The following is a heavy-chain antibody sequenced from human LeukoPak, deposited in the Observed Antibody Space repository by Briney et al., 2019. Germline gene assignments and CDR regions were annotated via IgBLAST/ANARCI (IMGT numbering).Heavy chain of an antibody. V-gene: IGHV4-34*01. CDR1: GFTFSDYY. Sequence: GSLRLSCAASGFTFSDYYMSWIRQPPGKGLEWIGEINHSGSTNYSPSLKSRVTISVDTSKNQFSLKLSSVTAADTAVYYCARSAELPQESGDYEGAFDYWGQGTLVTVSS. D-gene: IGHD4-17*01. J-gene: IGHJ4*02. CDR2: INHSGST. CDR3: ARSAELPQESGDYEGAFDY.